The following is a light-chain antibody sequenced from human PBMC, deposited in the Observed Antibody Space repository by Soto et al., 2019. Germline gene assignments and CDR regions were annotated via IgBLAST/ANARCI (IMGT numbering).Light chain of an antibody. CDR3: SSYAGSNNHV. Sequence: QSVLTQPRSVSGSPGQSVTISCTGTSSDVGAYDFVSWYQQHPGKAPKLMMSDVTERPSGVPDRFSGSKSGNTASLTISGLQAEDEADYYCSSYAGSNNHVFGTGTKVTVL. J-gene: IGLJ1*01. CDR1: SSDVGAYDF. V-gene: IGLV2-11*01. CDR2: DVT.